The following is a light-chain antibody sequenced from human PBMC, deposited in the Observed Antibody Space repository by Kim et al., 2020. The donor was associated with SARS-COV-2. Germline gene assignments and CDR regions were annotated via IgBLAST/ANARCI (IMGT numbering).Light chain of an antibody. CDR3: QKYDNGIRT. V-gene: IGKV1-27*01. J-gene: IGKJ1*01. CDR2: GAS. Sequence: ASLADKFTITCRASQGINTYLAWYQQKPGKLPTLLIYGASTLQSGVPSRFSGSGSGTDFTLSISSLQSEDVATYYCQKYDNGIRTFGPGTKVDIK. CDR1: QGINTY.